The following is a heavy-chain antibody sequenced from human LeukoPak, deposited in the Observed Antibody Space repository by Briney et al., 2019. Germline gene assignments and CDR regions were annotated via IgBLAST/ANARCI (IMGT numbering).Heavy chain of an antibody. D-gene: IGHD2-2*01. CDR1: GGSISSSSYY. V-gene: IGHV4-39*07. CDR3: ARGGYCSSTSCPFDY. CDR2: IYYSGST. Sequence: SETLSLTCTVSGGSISSSSYYWGWLRQPPGKGLEWIGSIYYSGSTYYNPSLKSRVTISVDTSKNQFSLKLSSVTAADTAVYYCARGGYCSSTSCPFDYWGQGTLVTVSS. J-gene: IGHJ4*02.